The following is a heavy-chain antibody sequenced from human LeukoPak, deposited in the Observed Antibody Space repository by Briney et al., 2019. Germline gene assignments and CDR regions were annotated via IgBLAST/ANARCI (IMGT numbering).Heavy chain of an antibody. CDR2: IYYSGST. CDR1: GGSISSSSYY. CDR3: ARDTPRGFRDGYNSHYGMDV. V-gene: IGHV4-39*07. D-gene: IGHD5-24*01. Sequence: SETLSLTCTVSGGSISSSSYYWGWIRQPPGKGLEWIGSIYYSGSTYYNPSLKSRVTISVDTSKNQFSLKLSSVTAADTAVYYCARDTPRGFRDGYNSHYGMDVWGQGTTVTVSS. J-gene: IGHJ6*02.